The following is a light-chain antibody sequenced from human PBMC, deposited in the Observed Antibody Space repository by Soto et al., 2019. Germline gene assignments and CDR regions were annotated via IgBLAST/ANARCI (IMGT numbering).Light chain of an antibody. J-gene: IGKJ5*01. Sequence: FPGSPGPPSLCSGESAPLSCRASQSVSSSYLAWYQQKPGQAPRLLIYGAFSRATGIPNRFSGSGSGTDFTLTISRLEPEGFAFYYCQQYGNSSPMIVGQGTRLDNK. CDR2: GAF. CDR1: QSVSSSY. V-gene: IGKV3-20*01. CDR3: QQYGNSSPMI.